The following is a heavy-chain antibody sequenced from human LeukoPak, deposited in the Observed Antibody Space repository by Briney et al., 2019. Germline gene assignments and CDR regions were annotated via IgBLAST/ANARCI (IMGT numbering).Heavy chain of an antibody. CDR2: IWYDGSDK. CDR3: ARDRPLDY. V-gene: IGHV3-33*01. J-gene: IGHJ4*02. Sequence: GGSLRLSCAASGFTFSGYGMHWVRQAPGKGLEWVAVIWYDGSDKYYADSVKGRFTISRDNSKNTLYVQLNSLRAEDTAVYFCARDRPLDYWGQGTLVTVSS. CDR1: GFTFSGYG.